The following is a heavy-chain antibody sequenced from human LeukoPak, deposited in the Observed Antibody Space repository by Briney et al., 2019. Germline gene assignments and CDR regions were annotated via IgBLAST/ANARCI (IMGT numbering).Heavy chain of an antibody. CDR1: GGSISSYY. CDR2: IYYSGST. Sequence: SETLSLTCTVSGGSISSYYWSWIRQPPGKGLEWIGYIYYSGSTNYNPSLKSRVTISVDTSKNQFSLKLSSVTAADTAVYYCARDQGAAGHIYFDYWGQGTLVTVSS. J-gene: IGHJ4*02. CDR3: ARDQGAAGHIYFDY. D-gene: IGHD6-13*01. V-gene: IGHV4-59*01.